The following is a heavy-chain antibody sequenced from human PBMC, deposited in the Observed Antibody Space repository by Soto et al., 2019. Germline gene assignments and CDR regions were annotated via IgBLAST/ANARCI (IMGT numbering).Heavy chain of an antibody. CDR2: IYYSGST. J-gene: IGHJ6*02. D-gene: IGHD2-15*01. CDR1: GGSISSSSYY. Sequence: SETLSLTCTVSGGSISSSSYYWGWIRQPPGKGLEWIGSIYYSGSTYYNPSLKSRVTISVDTSKNQFSLKLSSVTAADTAVYYCARHSNCGGTCSFPSYSYVRAVGGQGPTFPVPS. V-gene: IGHV4-39*01. CDR3: ARHSNCGGTCSFPSYSYVRAV.